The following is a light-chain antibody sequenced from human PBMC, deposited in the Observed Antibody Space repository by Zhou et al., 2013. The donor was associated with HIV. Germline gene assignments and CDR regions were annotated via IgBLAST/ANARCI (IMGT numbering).Light chain of an antibody. CDR2: AAS. V-gene: IGKV1-39*01. Sequence: DIQMTQSPSTLSASIGDRVTITCRASQSISTWLAWYQQKRGKAPKLLIYAASSLQSGVPSRFSGSGSGTDFTLTISSLQPEDFATYYCQQSYSTPITFGQGTRLEMK. CDR1: QSISTW. CDR3: QQSYSTPIT. J-gene: IGKJ5*01.